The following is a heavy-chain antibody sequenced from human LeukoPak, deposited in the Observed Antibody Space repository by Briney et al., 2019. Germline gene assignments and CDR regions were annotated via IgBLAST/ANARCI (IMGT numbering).Heavy chain of an antibody. Sequence: KPSETLSLTCTVSGGSVSSGSYYWSWIRQPPGKGLEWIGYIYYSGSTNYNPSLKSRVTISVDTSKNQFSLKLSSVTAADTAVYYCAGAWGDQDYWGQGTLVTVSS. V-gene: IGHV4-61*01. CDR1: GGSVSSGSYY. J-gene: IGHJ4*02. CDR2: IYYSGST. D-gene: IGHD2-21*02. CDR3: AGAWGDQDY.